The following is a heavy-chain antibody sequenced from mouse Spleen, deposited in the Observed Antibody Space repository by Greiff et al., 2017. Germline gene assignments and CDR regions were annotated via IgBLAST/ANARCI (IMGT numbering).Heavy chain of an antibody. CDR2: ISYDGSN. D-gene: IGHD4-1*01. CDR1: GYSITSGYY. V-gene: IGHV3-6*01. J-gene: IGHJ4*01. CDR3: ASQGVSLDAMDY. Sequence: ESGPGLVKPSQSLSLTCSVSGYSITSGYYWNWIRQFPGNILEWMGYISYDGSNNYNPSLKNRISITRDTSKNQFFLKLNSVTTEDTATYYCASQGVSLDAMDYWGQGTSVTVSS.